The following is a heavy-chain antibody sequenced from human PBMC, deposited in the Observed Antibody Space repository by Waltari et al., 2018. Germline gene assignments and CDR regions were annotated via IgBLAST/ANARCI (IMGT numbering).Heavy chain of an antibody. V-gene: IGHV1-46*01. CDR3: ARRKAYFDS. CDR2: IDPSDGST. Sequence: QVQLVPSGAEVKKPGASVKVACEASGYTFTSHYVHWVRQAPGQGLDWMGVIDPSDGSTSYAQKFQGRVTMTRDTSTSTVYMEMSSLTSEDTAVYYCARRKAYFDSWGQGTLVTVSS. CDR1: GYTFTSHY. J-gene: IGHJ4*02.